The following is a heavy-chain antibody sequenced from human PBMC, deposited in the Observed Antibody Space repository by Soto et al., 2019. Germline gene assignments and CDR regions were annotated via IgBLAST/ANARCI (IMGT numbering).Heavy chain of an antibody. V-gene: IGHV4-34*01. CDR2: INHSGST. J-gene: IGHJ5*02. D-gene: IGHD2-21*01. CDR1: GGSFSGYY. Sequence: PSETLSLTCAVYGGSFSGYYWSWIRQPPGKGLEWIGEINHSGSTNYNPSLKGRVTISVDTSKNQFSLKLSSVTAADTAVYYCARSIAYGRRIGSWGQGTLVTVSS. CDR3: ARSIAYGRRIGS.